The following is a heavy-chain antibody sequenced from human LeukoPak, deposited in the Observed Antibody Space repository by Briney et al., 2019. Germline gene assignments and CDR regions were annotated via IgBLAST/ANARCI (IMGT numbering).Heavy chain of an antibody. V-gene: IGHV4-59*12. J-gene: IGHJ4*02. Sequence: SETLSLTCAVYGGSFSGYYWSWIRQPPGKGLEWIGYIYYSGSTNYNPSLKSRVTISVDTSKNQFSLKLSSVTAADTAVYYCARDNWNYGSSMDVWGQGTLVTVSS. D-gene: IGHD1-7*01. CDR2: IYYSGST. CDR3: ARDNWNYGSSMDV. CDR1: GGSFSGYY.